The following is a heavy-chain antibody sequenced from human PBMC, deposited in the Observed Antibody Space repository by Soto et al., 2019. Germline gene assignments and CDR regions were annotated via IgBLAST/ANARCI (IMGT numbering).Heavy chain of an antibody. D-gene: IGHD4-17*01. CDR2: ISSSGDSA. CDR1: VFTFSTYS. V-gene: IGHV3-23*01. Sequence: GGSLRLSCVGSVFTFSTYSINLVRQAPGKGLEWVSAISSSGDSAYYAESVRGRFTISRDNSINTLYLQMRSLRPEDTAVYYCSHHRGYGVFDAVDIWGQGTMVTVSS. CDR3: SHHRGYGVFDAVDI. J-gene: IGHJ3*02.